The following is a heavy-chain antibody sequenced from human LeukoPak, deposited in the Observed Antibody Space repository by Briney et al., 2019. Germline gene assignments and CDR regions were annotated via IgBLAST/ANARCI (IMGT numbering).Heavy chain of an antibody. J-gene: IGHJ3*02. V-gene: IGHV1-69*05. CDR1: GGTFSSYA. CDR3: ASNYYDSSGYYRDDAFDI. Sequence: SVKVSCKASGGTFSSYAISWVRQAPGQGLERMGRIIPIFGTANYAQKFQGRVTITTDESTSTAYMELSSLRSEDTAVYYCASNYYDSSGYYRDDAFDIWGQGTMVTVSS. CDR2: IIPIFGTA. D-gene: IGHD3-22*01.